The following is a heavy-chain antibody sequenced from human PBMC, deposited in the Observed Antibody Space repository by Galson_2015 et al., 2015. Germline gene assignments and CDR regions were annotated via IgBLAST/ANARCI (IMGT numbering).Heavy chain of an antibody. V-gene: IGHV3-23*01. CDR2: ISGSGFSI. D-gene: IGHD6-13*01. Sequence: SLRLSCAVSEITFNTYAMTWVRQAPGKGLEWVATISGSGFSIHHADSVKGRFTISRDNSKNTEFLLMNNLKAADTAVYYCAKNTSQAAGSAPYYYGLDVWGLGTTVVVSS. J-gene: IGHJ6*02. CDR1: EITFNTYA. CDR3: AKNTSQAAGSAPYYYGLDV.